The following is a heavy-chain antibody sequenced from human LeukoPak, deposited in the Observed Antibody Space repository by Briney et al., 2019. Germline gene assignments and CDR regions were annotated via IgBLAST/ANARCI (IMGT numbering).Heavy chain of an antibody. CDR1: GFTFSSYS. CDR2: ISSSSSYI. D-gene: IGHD4-17*01. V-gene: IGHV3-21*01. Sequence: GGSLRLSCAASGFTFSSYSMNWVRQAPAKGLEGVSSISSSSSYIYYADSVKARFTISRDNAKNSLYLQMNSLRAEDTAVYYCARAFRLTTVDYWGQGTLVTVSS. CDR3: ARAFRLTTVDY. J-gene: IGHJ4*02.